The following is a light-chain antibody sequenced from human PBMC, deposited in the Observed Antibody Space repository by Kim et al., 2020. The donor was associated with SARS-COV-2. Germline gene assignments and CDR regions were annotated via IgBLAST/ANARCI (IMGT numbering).Light chain of an antibody. CDR3: QQYNSYSGT. J-gene: IGKJ1*01. CDR2: KAS. Sequence: ASVGDRVTITCRASQSISSWLAWYQQKPGKAPKLLIYKASSLESGVPSRFSGSGSGTVFTLTISSLQPDDFATYYCQQYNSYSGTFGQGTKVDIK. CDR1: QSISSW. V-gene: IGKV1-5*03.